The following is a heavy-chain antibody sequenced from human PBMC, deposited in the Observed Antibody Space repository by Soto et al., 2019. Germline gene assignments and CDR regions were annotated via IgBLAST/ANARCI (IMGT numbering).Heavy chain of an antibody. CDR3: ARVRFGVLV. CDR1: GFTFSSYA. Sequence: EVQLLESGGGLVQPGGSLRLSCAASGFTFSSYAMSWVRQAPGKGLEWVSIIGVGGGDRYYPESVKGRFTISRDNSRDTLYLEMNILRDADTAVYCCARVRFGVLVWGQGTLVTVSS. J-gene: IGHJ4*02. D-gene: IGHD3-10*01. CDR2: IGVGGGDR. V-gene: IGHV3-23*01.